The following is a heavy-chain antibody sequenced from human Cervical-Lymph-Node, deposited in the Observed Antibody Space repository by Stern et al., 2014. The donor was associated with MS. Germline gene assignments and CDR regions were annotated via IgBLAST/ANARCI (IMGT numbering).Heavy chain of an antibody. J-gene: IGHJ4*02. V-gene: IGHV3-30-3*01. CDR1: GFTFKSYT. Sequence: VQLVESGGGVVQPGRSLRLSCAASGFTFKSYTMHWVRQAPGKGLEWVSLMSYDGGSKYYADSVKGRFTISRDNSKNTLYLQMNNLRAEDSALYYCAKVADSSGDYYSLDYWGQGTLVTVSS. CDR3: AKVADSSGDYYSLDY. D-gene: IGHD3-22*01. CDR2: MSYDGGSK.